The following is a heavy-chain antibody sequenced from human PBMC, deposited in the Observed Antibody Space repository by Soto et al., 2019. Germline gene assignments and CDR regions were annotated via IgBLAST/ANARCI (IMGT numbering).Heavy chain of an antibody. CDR2: FSWNGNNR. D-gene: IGHD2-15*01. CDR3: AREVAERATTRLSAFDA. CDR1: GFTFDDHG. V-gene: IGHV3-9*01. Sequence: EVQLVESGGGLVQPGRSLRLSCESSGFTFDDHGMHWVRQAPGKGLEWVSGFSWNGNNRAYADSVKGRFDSYRDNGKNRVSFEMNSVRGYDTALYYYAREVAERATTRLSAFDAWGQGTIVTVAP. J-gene: IGHJ3*01.